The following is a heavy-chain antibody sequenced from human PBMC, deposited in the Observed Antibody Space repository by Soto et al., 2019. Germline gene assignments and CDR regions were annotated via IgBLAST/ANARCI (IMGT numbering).Heavy chain of an antibody. CDR2: ISATGTTT. CDR1: EFSFSSYA. D-gene: IGHD6-13*01. CDR3: ATYSSHFDY. Sequence: EVQLMESGGGLVQPGGSLRLSCAASEFSFSSYALNWVRQAPGKGLEWVSAISATGTTTYYADSVKGRFTISRDNSKRTLFLQMYSLSPEDTAVYYCATYSSHFDYLGQGTLVTVSS. V-gene: IGHV3-23*01. J-gene: IGHJ4*02.